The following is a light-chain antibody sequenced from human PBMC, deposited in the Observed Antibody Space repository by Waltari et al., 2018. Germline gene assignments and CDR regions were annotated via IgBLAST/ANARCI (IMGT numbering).Light chain of an antibody. CDR1: QSVAGNY. J-gene: IGKJ4*01. CDR2: GAS. CDR3: QQYGSSHYDSSPFT. V-gene: IGKV3-20*01. Sequence: EIVLTQSPGTLSLSRGDRATLSCRASQSVAGNYLAWYQQKPGQAPRLLIYGASTRATGIPDRFSGSGSGTDFTLTISRLEPEDFEVYHCQQYGSSHYDSSPFTFGGGTKVEIK.